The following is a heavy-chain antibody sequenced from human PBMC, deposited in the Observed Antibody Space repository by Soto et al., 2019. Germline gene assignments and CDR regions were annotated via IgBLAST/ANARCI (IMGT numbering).Heavy chain of an antibody. J-gene: IGHJ4*02. CDR1: GGSIRHYY. CDR3: AREDGDFVYVH. Sequence: QVQLRESGPGLLRPSETLSLTCTVSGGSIRHYYLTWIRQSPGKGLEWIGHVFFTGSTKYSPSLESRVTISVDTSQNQFSLSLTSVTTADPAVYYCAREDGDFVYVHWGQGTLVTVSS. V-gene: IGHV4-59*01. CDR2: VFFTGST. D-gene: IGHD4-17*01.